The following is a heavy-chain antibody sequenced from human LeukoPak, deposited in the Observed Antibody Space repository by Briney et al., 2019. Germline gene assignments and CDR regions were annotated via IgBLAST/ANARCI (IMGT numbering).Heavy chain of an antibody. CDR3: AREQWLWSGIDY. CDR1: GFTFSSYA. Sequence: PGGSLRLSCAASGFTFSSYAMSWVRQAPGMGLEWVSAISGSGGSTYYADSVKGRFTISRDNAENSLYLQMNSLRAEDTAVYYCAREQWLWSGIDYWGQGTLVTVSS. D-gene: IGHD6-19*01. CDR2: ISGSGGST. V-gene: IGHV3-23*01. J-gene: IGHJ4*02.